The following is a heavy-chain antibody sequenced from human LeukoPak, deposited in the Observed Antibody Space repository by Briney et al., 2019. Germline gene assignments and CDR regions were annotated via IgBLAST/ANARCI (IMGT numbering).Heavy chain of an antibody. J-gene: IGHJ4*02. V-gene: IGHV1-46*01. D-gene: IGHD2-15*01. CDR3: ARDSVPATGFDY. CDR2: INPSGGST. CDR1: GYTFTSYY. Sequence: ASVKVSCKASGYTFTSYYMHWVRQAPGQGLEWMGIINPSGGSTSYAQKFQGRVTMTRDTSTSTVYMELSSLGSEDTAVYYCARDSVPATGFDYWGQGTLVTVSS.